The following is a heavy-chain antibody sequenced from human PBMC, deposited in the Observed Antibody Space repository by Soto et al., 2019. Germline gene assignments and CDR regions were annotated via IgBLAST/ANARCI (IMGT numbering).Heavy chain of an antibody. CDR3: AKDEGLAYCGYDRDCDY. CDR1: GFTFSSYA. V-gene: IGHV3-23*01. D-gene: IGHD5-12*01. J-gene: IGHJ4*02. CDR2: ISGSGGST. Sequence: EVQLLESGGGLVQPGGSLRLSCAASGFTFSSYAMSWVRQAPGKGLEWVSAISGSGGSTYYADSVKGRFTISRDNSKNTLYLQMNSLGAEDTAVYYCAKDEGLAYCGYDRDCDYWGQGTLVTVSS.